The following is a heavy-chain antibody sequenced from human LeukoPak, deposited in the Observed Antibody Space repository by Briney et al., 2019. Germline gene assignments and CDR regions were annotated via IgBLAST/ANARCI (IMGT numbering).Heavy chain of an antibody. CDR1: GFTFGDYA. CDR3: AKRWSYCDY. CDR2: ISAGSTNT. V-gene: IGHV3-23*01. D-gene: IGHD3-3*01. Sequence: PGGSLRLSCTASGFTFGDYAMSWVRQAPGKGLEWVSSISAGSTNTYYADSVKGRFTISRDNSKNMVYLQMNSLSPEDTAVYYCAKRWSYCDYWGQGALVTVSS. J-gene: IGHJ4*02.